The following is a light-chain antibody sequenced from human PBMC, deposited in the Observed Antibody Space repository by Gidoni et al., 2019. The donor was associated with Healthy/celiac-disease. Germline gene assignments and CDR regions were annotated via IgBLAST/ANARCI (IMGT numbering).Light chain of an antibody. CDR2: GAS. CDR1: QSGSSSY. V-gene: IGKV3-20*01. CDR3: QQYGSTPLT. J-gene: IGKJ4*01. Sequence: ETALTLSLGTLSLYPGARATLSCRASQSGSSSYLPWYQQKPGQAPRLLIYGASSRATGIPDRFSGSGSGTDFTLTISRLEPEDFAMYYCQQYGSTPLTFGGGTKVEIK.